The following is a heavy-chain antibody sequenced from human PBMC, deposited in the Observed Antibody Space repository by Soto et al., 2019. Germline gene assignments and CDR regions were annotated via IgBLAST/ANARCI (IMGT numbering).Heavy chain of an antibody. V-gene: IGHV4-39*01. CDR1: GGFVSNKNYF. J-gene: IGHJ5*02. CDR3: ASKPWRVDNWFDP. Sequence: SETLSLTGTVSGGFVSNKNYFWGWIRQPPGEGLEWIATVYYNSRAYYNPSLNGRVSISVDTSKNQFSLKLTSLTAADTATYFCASKPWRVDNWFDPWGQGTLLTVSS. CDR2: VYYNSRA. D-gene: IGHD3-3*01.